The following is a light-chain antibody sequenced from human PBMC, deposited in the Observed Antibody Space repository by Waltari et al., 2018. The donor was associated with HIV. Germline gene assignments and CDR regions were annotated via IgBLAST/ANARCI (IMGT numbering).Light chain of an antibody. V-gene: IGLV1-47*01. Sequence: QSVLTQPPSTSGTPGPPVTISCSGTRSDIGTNYVYWYQQVPGTAPKLLIYRNIQRPSGVPARFSGSKSGTSASLAISGLRSEDEAHYHCASWDDSLGGRWVFGGGTKLTVL. CDR2: RNI. CDR1: RSDIGTNY. CDR3: ASWDDSLGGRWV. J-gene: IGLJ3*02.